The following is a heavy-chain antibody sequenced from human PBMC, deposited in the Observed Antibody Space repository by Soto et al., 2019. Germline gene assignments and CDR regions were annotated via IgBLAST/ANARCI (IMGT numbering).Heavy chain of an antibody. Sequence: EVQLVESGGGLVQPGGSLRLSCEASGFTFSSYSMNWVRQAPGKGLEGVSYISSSSSTIYYADSVKGRFTISRDNAKYSLYLQMNSLRDEDTAVYYCARDHLTMVRGGGCFDYWGQGTLVTVSS. CDR1: GFTFSSYS. CDR3: ARDHLTMVRGGGCFDY. CDR2: ISSSSSTI. V-gene: IGHV3-48*02. J-gene: IGHJ4*02. D-gene: IGHD3-10*01.